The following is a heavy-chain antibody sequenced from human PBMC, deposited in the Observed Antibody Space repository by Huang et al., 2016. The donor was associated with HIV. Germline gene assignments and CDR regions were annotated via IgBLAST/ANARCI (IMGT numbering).Heavy chain of an antibody. CDR1: GYSFTGYY. CDR2: INIDSGDT. CDR3: ARAYSRSWYLSY. Sequence: QVQLVQSGAEVKNPGASMVVSCKASGYSFTGYYIHWVRQAPGEGLEWMGWINIDSGDTNYTQSFQGRITLTRDTSINTAYMELSRLRSDDTASYFCARAYSRSWYLSYWGQGTLVIVSS. V-gene: IGHV1-2*02. J-gene: IGHJ4*02. D-gene: IGHD5-12*01.